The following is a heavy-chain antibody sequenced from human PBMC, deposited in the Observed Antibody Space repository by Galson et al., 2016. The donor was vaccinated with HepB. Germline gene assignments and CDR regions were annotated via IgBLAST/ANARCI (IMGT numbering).Heavy chain of an antibody. CDR1: GGSFSGYY. CDR2: IDHSGST. J-gene: IGHJ5*02. D-gene: IGHD2-2*01. CDR3: VRGRRVGHCSGTSCRNWFDP. Sequence: SETLSLTCAVYGGSFSGYYWSWIRQPPGKGLEWIGEIDHSGSTNYNPSLKSRVTISADTSKNQVSLMVTSVTAADTAVYYCVRGRRVGHCSGTSCRNWFDPWGQGALVTVSS. V-gene: IGHV4-34*01.